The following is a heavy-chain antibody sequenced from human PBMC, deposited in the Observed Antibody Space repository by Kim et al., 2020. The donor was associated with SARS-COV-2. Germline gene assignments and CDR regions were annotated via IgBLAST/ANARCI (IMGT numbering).Heavy chain of an antibody. D-gene: IGHD2-2*01. V-gene: IGHV1-46*01. J-gene: IGHJ4*02. Sequence: YAQKFQGRVTMTRDTSTSTVYMELSSLRSEDTAVYYCARDLVVVPAAMGYWGQGTLVTVSS. CDR3: ARDLVVVPAAMGY.